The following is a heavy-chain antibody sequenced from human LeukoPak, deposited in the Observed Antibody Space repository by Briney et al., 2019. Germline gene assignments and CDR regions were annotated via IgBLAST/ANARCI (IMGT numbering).Heavy chain of an antibody. Sequence: ASVKVSCMASGYSFTAYYMHWVRQAPGQGLECMGWINPNSGGTNYAQKFQGRVTMTRDTSITTAYMEMSRLRSDDTALYYCARSPHILTGENFDYWGQGTLVTVSS. V-gene: IGHV1-2*02. D-gene: IGHD3-9*01. CDR2: INPNSGGT. J-gene: IGHJ4*02. CDR1: GYSFTAYY. CDR3: ARSPHILTGENFDY.